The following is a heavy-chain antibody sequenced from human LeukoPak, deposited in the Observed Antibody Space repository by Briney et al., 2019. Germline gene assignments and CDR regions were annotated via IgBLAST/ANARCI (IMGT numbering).Heavy chain of an antibody. Sequence: PSQTLSLTCATSGDSVSSNSAAWNWIRQSPSRGLEWLGRTYYRSKWYNDYAVSVKSRITINPDTSKNQFSLQLNSVTPEDTAVYYCARAFLGYYYDSSGYYYFDYWGQGTLVTVSS. J-gene: IGHJ4*02. CDR3: ARAFLGYYYDSSGYYYFDY. CDR1: GDSVSSNSAA. V-gene: IGHV6-1*01. D-gene: IGHD3-22*01. CDR2: TYYRSKWYN.